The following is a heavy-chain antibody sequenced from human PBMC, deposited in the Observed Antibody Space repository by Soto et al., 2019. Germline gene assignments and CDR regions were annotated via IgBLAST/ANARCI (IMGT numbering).Heavy chain of an antibody. V-gene: IGHV6-1*01. CDR1: GDSVSSNSAA. J-gene: IGHJ6*02. D-gene: IGHD5-12*01. Sequence: SQTLSLTCAISGDSVSSNSAAWNWIRQSPSRGLEWLGRTYYRSKWYNDYAVSVKSRITIDPDTSKNQFSLQLNSVTPEDTAVYYCARDPWLQGYYYCGMDVWGQGTTVTVSS. CDR2: TYYRSKWYN. CDR3: ARDPWLQGYYYCGMDV.